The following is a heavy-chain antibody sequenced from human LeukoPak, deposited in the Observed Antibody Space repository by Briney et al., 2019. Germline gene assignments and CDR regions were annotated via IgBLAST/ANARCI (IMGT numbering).Heavy chain of an antibody. CDR1: GGSISSNSYY. Sequence: SETLSLTCAVSGGSISSNSYYWGWIRQPPGKGLEWIGSIYYSGSTYYNPSLKSRVTISVDTSKNQFSLKLSSVTAADTAVYYCARHDSSGYYGDYWGQGTLVTVSS. CDR3: ARHDSSGYYGDY. J-gene: IGHJ4*02. V-gene: IGHV4-39*01. D-gene: IGHD3-22*01. CDR2: IYYSGST.